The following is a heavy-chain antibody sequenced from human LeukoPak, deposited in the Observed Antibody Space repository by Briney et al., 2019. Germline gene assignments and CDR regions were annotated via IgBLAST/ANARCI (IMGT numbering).Heavy chain of an antibody. J-gene: IGHJ4*02. CDR3: ARGRHYGSGSYYDY. V-gene: IGHV3-11*01. CDR2: ISSSGSDI. D-gene: IGHD3-10*01. Sequence: GGSLRLSCAASGFTFSDYYMSWIRQAPGKGLEWVSYISSSGSDISYADSVKGRFTISRGNAKNSLYLQMNSLRAEDTAVYYCARGRHYGSGSYYDYWGQGTLVTVSS. CDR1: GFTFSDYY.